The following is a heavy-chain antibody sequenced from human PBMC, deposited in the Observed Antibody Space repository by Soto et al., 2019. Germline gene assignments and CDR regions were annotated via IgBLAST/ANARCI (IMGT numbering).Heavy chain of an antibody. CDR1: GGSFNSYA. J-gene: IGHJ6*02. D-gene: IGHD1-7*01. CDR3: ASPVVITGTSHPIPNYYYYYGMDV. Sequence: FSCEACGGSFNSYAISWVRQETGQGLEWMGGIIPIFGTANYAQKFQGSVTITADESTSTAYMELSSLRSEDTAVYYCASPVVITGTSHPIPNYYYYYGMDVWGQGTTVTVS. V-gene: IGHV1-69*01. CDR2: IIPIFGTA.